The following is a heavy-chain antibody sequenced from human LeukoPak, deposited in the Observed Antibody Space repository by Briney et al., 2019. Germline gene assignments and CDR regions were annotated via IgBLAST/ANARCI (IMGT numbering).Heavy chain of an antibody. Sequence: GGSLRLSCAASGFTFSSYAMSWVRQAPGKGLEWVSAISGSGGSTHYADSVKGRFTISRDNSKNTLYLQMNSLRAGDTAVYYCAKDPRGGYYDSSGYYYFDYWGQGTLVTVSS. CDR3: AKDPRGGYYDSSGYYYFDY. J-gene: IGHJ4*02. V-gene: IGHV3-23*01. CDR2: ISGSGGST. D-gene: IGHD3-22*01. CDR1: GFTFSSYA.